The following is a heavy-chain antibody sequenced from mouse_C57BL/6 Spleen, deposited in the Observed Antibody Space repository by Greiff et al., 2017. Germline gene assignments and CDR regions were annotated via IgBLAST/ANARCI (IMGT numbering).Heavy chain of an antibody. V-gene: IGHV1-55*01. J-gene: IGHJ3*01. CDR2: IYPGSGST. CDR1: GYTFTSYW. D-gene: IGHD1-1*01. CDR3: ARGEGDYYGSPFFAY. Sequence: QVQLKESGAELVKPGASVKMSCKASGYTFTSYWITWVKQRPGQGLEWIGDIYPGSGSTNYNEKFKSKATLTVDTSSSTAYMQLSSLTSEDSAVYYCARGEGDYYGSPFFAYWGQGTLVTVSA.